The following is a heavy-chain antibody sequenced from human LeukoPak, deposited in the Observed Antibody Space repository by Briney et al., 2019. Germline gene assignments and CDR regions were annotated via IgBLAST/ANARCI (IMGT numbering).Heavy chain of an antibody. V-gene: IGHV4-39*07. CDR1: GGSISSSSYY. CDR2: IYYSGST. D-gene: IGHD3-3*01. Sequence: SETLSLTCTVSGGSISSSSYYWGWIRQPPGKGLEWIGSIYYSGSTYYNPSLKSRVTISVDTSKNQFSLKLSSVTAADTAVYYCARVGGYDYAFDIWGQGTMVTVSS. CDR3: ARVGGYDYAFDI. J-gene: IGHJ3*02.